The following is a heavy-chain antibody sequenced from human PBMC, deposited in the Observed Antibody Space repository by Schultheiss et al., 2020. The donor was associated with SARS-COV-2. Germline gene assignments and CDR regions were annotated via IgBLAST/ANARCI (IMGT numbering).Heavy chain of an antibody. J-gene: IGHJ6*02. CDR1: GYSISSGYY. CDR2: IYYSGST. Sequence: SETLSLTCTVSGYSISSGYYWGWIRQPPGKGLEWIGYIYYSGSTNYNPSLKSRVTISVDTSKNQFSLKLSSVTAADTAVYYCVAGRALYYGMDVWGQGTTVTVSS. D-gene: IGHD6-19*01. V-gene: IGHV4-38-2*02. CDR3: VAGRALYYGMDV.